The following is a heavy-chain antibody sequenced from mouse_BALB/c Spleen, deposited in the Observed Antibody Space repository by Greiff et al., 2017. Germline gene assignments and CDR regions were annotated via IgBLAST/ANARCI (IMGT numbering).Heavy chain of an antibody. Sequence: EVQRVESGGGLVKPGGSLKLSCAASGFAFSSYDMSWVRQTPEKRLEWVAYISSGGGSTYYPDTVKGRFTISRDNAKNTLYLQMSSLKSEDTAMYYCAREGDGNYAMDYWGQGTSVTVSS. CDR3: AREGDGNYAMDY. CDR2: ISSGGGST. V-gene: IGHV5-12-1*01. D-gene: IGHD2-1*01. CDR1: GFAFSSYD. J-gene: IGHJ4*01.